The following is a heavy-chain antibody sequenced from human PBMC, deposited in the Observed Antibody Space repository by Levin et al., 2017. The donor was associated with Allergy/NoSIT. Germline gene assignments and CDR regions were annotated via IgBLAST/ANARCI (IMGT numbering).Heavy chain of an antibody. CDR3: AKGEAVAGTSSWFDP. D-gene: IGHD6-19*01. V-gene: IGHV3-23*01. Sequence: LSLTCAASGFTFSSYAMSWVRQAPGKGLEWVSAISGSGGSTYYADSVKGRFTISRDNSKNTLYLQMNSLRAEDTAVYYCAKGEAVAGTSSWFDPWGQGTLVTVSS. J-gene: IGHJ5*02. CDR2: ISGSGGST. CDR1: GFTFSSYA.